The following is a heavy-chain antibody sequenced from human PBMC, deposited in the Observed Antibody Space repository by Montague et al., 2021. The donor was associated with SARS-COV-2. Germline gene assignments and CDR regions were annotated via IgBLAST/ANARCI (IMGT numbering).Heavy chain of an antibody. J-gene: IGHJ6*02. D-gene: IGHD3-16*02. CDR3: AKGLYRSAYYHGMDV. CDR2: ISWNSVTT. CDR1: GFTFDDYA. Sequence: SLRLSCAASGFTFDDYAMHWVRQAPGKGLEWVSVISWNSVTTGYADSVKGRFTIYRDNAKNSLYLQMNSLRAEDTGIYYCAKGLYRSAYYHGMDVWGQGTTVTVSS. V-gene: IGHV3-9*01.